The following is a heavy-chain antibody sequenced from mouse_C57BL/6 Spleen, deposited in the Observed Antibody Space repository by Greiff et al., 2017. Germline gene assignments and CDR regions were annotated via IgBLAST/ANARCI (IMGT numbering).Heavy chain of an antibody. CDR2: SRNKANDYTT. D-gene: IGHD1-1*01. CDR1: GFTFSDFY. V-gene: IGHV7-1*01. CDR3: ARVAITTVVARENLMDY. Sequence: EVQRVESGGGLVQSGRSLRLSCATSGFTFSDFYMEWVRQAPGKGLEWIAASRNKANDYTTEYSASVKGRFIVSRDTSQSILYLQMNALRAEDTAIYYCARVAITTVVARENLMDYWGQGTSVTVSS. J-gene: IGHJ4*01.